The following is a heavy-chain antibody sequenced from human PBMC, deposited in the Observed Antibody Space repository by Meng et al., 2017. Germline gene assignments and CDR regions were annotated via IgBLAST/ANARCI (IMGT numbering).Heavy chain of an antibody. Sequence: VQLVSFGFEFKKHGASVQDCCKASGYTFPSHAMNWVRQAPGQGLEWIGWINTNTRNPTYDQGFTERFVFSLDTSVSTAYLQISSLQAEDTAVYNCARENRWEPPDYWGQGTLVTVSS. J-gene: IGHJ4*02. D-gene: IGHD1-26*01. CDR1: GYTFPSHA. CDR2: INTNTRNP. CDR3: ARENRWEPPDY. V-gene: IGHV7-4-1*02.